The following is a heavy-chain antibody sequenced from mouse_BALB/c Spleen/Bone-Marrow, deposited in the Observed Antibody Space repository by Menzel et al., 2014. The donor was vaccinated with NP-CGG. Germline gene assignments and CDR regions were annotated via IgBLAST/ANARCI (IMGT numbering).Heavy chain of an antibody. CDR1: GFDFSTYW. CDR2: INPDSSTI. J-gene: IGHJ3*01. CDR3: ARLHYYGYEAY. Sequence: VQLKESGGGLVQPGGSLKLSCAASGFDFSTYWMSWVRQAPGKGLEWIGEINPDSSTINYTPSLKDKFIISRDNAKDTLYLQMSKVRSEDTALYYCARLHYYGYEAYWGQGTLVTVSA. V-gene: IGHV4-1*02. D-gene: IGHD1-2*01.